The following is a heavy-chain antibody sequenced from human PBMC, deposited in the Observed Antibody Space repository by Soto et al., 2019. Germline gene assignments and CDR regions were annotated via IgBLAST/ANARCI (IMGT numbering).Heavy chain of an antibody. CDR3: ARGPAGYYDSRGYSNHWFHH. J-gene: IGHJ5*02. V-gene: IGHV4-4*07. Sequence: SETRSLTCTVSGGSIRSYYWSWIRQPAGKGVEWIGRIYTSGSTNYNPSLKSRVTMSVDTSKNQFSLKLSSVTAADPAVHSCARGPAGYYDSRGYSNHWFHHCGDGTLVTVS. CDR2: IYTSGST. D-gene: IGHD3-22*01. CDR1: GGSIRSYY.